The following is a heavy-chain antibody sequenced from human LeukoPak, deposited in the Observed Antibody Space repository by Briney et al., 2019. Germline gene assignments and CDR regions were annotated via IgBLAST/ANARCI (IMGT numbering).Heavy chain of an antibody. V-gene: IGHV3-23*01. D-gene: IGHD5-24*01. J-gene: IGHJ4*02. CDR1: GFTFNTFA. CDR2: ISGSGGRT. CDR3: TRVGYIDEGIDY. Sequence: GGSLRLSCAASGFTFNTFAMSWVRKAPGKGLEWVSVISGSGGRTYYADSVKGWFTISRDNSKNSLYLQMNSLRAEDTAIYYCTRVGYIDEGIDYWGQGTLVTVSS.